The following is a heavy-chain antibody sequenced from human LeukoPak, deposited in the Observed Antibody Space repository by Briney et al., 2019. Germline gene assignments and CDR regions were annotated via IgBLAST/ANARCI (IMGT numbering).Heavy chain of an antibody. D-gene: IGHD6-19*01. J-gene: IGHJ4*02. CDR2: IYHSGST. Sequence: SETLSLTRTVSGGSIISSSYYWGWIRQPPGKGLEWIGSIYHSGSTYYRPSLKSRVTISVDTSKNQFSLKLSSVTAADTAVYYCAIRYSSDSSPYFDYWGQGTLVTVSS. CDR3: AIRYSSDSSPYFDY. CDR1: GGSIISSSYY. V-gene: IGHV4-39*01.